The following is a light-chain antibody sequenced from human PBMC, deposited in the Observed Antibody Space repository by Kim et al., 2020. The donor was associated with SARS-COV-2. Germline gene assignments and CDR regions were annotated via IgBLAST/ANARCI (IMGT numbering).Light chain of an antibody. CDR1: KLGDKY. V-gene: IGLV3-1*01. J-gene: IGLJ3*02. CDR3: QAWDSSTHWV. CDR2: QDS. Sequence: VGPGETASSTCSGDKLGDKYACWYQQKTGQSPVVVIYQDSKRPSGSPERFSGSNSGKTDTLTISGTQAMDEADYYCQAWDSSTHWVFGGGTQLTVL.